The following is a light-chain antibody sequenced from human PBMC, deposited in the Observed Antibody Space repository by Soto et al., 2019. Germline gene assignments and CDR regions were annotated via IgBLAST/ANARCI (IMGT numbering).Light chain of an antibody. J-gene: IGLJ1*01. V-gene: IGLV2-14*01. Sequence: QSVLTQPASVSASPGQSITISCTGTSSDVGGYKYVSWYQQYPGKAPKLMIYEVSNRPSGVSNRFSGSKSGNTASLTISGLQAEDEADYYCSSYTSSSTYVFGTGTKVTVL. CDR3: SSYTSSSTYV. CDR2: EVS. CDR1: SSDVGGYKY.